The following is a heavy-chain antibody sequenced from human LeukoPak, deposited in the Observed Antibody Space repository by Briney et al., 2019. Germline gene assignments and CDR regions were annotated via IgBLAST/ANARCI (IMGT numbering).Heavy chain of an antibody. CDR2: ISWDSTNR. CDR3: AKESGTIYFDS. CDR1: GFTFDAYT. D-gene: IGHD5-24*01. V-gene: IGHV3-43*01. Sequence: GGSRRLSCAASGFTFDAYTLHWLRQPPGKGLEWVSLISWDSTNRYYADSVKGRFTITRDNGRNSLYLQMDSLRSEDTALYYCAKESGTIYFDSWGQGTPVTVSS. J-gene: IGHJ4*02.